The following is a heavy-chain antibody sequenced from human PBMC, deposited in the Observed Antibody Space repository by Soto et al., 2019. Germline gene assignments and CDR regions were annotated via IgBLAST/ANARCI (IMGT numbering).Heavy chain of an antibody. CDR3: ARHARTYFDY. V-gene: IGHV4-39*01. Sequence: PSETLSLTFAVSGGSISSSSYYWGWIRQPPGKGLEWIGSIYYSGSTYYNPSLKSRVTISVDTSKNQFSLKLSSVTAADTAVYYCARHARTYFDYWGQGTLVTVSS. CDR1: GGSISSSSYY. J-gene: IGHJ4*02. CDR2: IYYSGST.